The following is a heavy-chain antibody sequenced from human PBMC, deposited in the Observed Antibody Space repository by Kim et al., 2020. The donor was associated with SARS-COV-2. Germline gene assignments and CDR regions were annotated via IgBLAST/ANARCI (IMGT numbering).Heavy chain of an antibody. V-gene: IGHV4-59*01. CDR3: ARARITTRDYYFDY. D-gene: IGHD3-16*01. Sequence: PSLKSRVTIPVDTSKNQFSLKLSSVTAADTAVYYCARARITTRDYYFDYWGQGTLVTVSS. J-gene: IGHJ4*02.